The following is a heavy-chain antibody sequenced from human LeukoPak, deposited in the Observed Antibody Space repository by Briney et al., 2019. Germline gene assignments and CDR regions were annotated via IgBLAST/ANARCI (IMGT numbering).Heavy chain of an antibody. V-gene: IGHV3-23*01. J-gene: IGHJ6*02. CDR3: AKEPHYDFWSGSYGMDV. CDR1: GFTFSSYA. Sequence: GGSLRLSCAASGFTFSSYAMSWVRQVPGKGLEWVSVISGSGGSTYYADSVKGRFTISRDNSKNTLYLQMNSLRAEDTAVYYCAKEPHYDFWSGSYGMDVWGQGTTVTVSS. CDR2: ISGSGGST. D-gene: IGHD3-3*01.